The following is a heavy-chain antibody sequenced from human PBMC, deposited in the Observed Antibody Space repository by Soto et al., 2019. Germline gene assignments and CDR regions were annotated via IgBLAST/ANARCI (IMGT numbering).Heavy chain of an antibody. V-gene: IGHV5-51*01. Sequence: GESLKISCQASGYTFSSSWIGWVRQMPGKGLEWMGIIYPDDSETRYSPSFQGQVTISADRSFNTAYLQWASLQASDTAIYYCAILMDSWGEPHYFASWGQGTMVTVPS. J-gene: IGHJ4*02. D-gene: IGHD3-16*01. CDR3: AILMDSWGEPHYFAS. CDR2: IYPDDSET. CDR1: GYTFSSSW.